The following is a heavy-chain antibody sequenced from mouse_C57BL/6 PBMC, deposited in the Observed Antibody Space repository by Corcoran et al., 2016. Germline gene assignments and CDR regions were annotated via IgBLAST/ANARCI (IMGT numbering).Heavy chain of an antibody. D-gene: IGHD1-1*01. Sequence: QIQLVQSGPVLKKPGETVKISCKASGYTFTTYGMSWVKQAPGKGLKWMGWINTYSGVPTYADDFKGRFAFSLETSASTAYLQINNLKNEDTATYFCARRAHYYGSSYVRFDYWGQGTTLTVSS. CDR1: GYTFTTYG. CDR2: INTYSGVP. J-gene: IGHJ2*01. CDR3: ARRAHYYGSSYVRFDY. V-gene: IGHV9-3*01.